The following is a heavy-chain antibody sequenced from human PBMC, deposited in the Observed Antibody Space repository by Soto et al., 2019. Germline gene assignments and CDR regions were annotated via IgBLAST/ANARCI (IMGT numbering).Heavy chain of an antibody. CDR2: IYYSGST. V-gene: IGHV4-59*08. CDR3: ARLELVVVPAAGQYDAFDI. D-gene: IGHD2-2*01. J-gene: IGHJ3*02. Sequence: SETLSLTCTVSGGSISSYYWSWIRQPPGKGLEWIGYIYYSGSTNYNPSLKSRVTISVDTSKNQFSLKLSSVTAADTAVYYCARLELVVVPAAGQYDAFDIWGQGTMVTVSS. CDR1: GGSISSYY.